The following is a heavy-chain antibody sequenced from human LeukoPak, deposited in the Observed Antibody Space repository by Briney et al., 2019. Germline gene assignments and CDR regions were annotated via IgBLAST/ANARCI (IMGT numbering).Heavy chain of an antibody. J-gene: IGHJ4*02. CDR3: ARRSSSGWRRYYFDY. D-gene: IGHD6-19*01. CDR1: GFTFSSYS. V-gene: IGHV3-21*01. CDR2: ISSSSSYI. Sequence: GGSLRLSCAASGFTFSSYSMNWVRQAPGKGLEWVSSISSSSSYIYYADSVKGRFTISRDNAKNSLYLQMNSLRAEDTAVYYCARRSSSGWRRYYFDYWGQGTLVTVSS.